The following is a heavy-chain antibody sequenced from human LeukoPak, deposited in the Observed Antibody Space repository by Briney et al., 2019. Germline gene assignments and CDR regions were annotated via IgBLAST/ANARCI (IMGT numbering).Heavy chain of an antibody. CDR3: ARYCGGDCYSARDAFDI. CDR1: GYSFTSYW. D-gene: IGHD2-21*02. V-gene: IGHV5-51*01. J-gene: IGHJ3*02. Sequence: GESLKISCKGSGYSFTSYWIGWVRQMPGKGLEWMGIIYPGDSDTRYSPSFQGQVTISADKSISTAYLRWSSLKASDTAMYYCARYCGGDCYSARDAFDIWGQGTMVTVSS. CDR2: IYPGDSDT.